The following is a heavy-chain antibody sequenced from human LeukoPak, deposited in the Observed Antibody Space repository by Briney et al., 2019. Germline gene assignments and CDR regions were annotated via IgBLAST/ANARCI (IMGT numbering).Heavy chain of an antibody. V-gene: IGHV4-39*02. Sequence: SETLSLTCTVPVGSISISTYYSGWLHQPPGKWLAWIVLIYYSLTTYYHPSLKTRFTISVDTSKNHLSLKMRSVTAEETGVYYCATYLRTKLSFKYWGQGNLVTVSS. CDR1: VGSISISTYY. J-gene: IGHJ4*02. D-gene: IGHD2/OR15-2a*01. CDR3: ATYLRTKLSFKY. CDR2: IYYSLTT.